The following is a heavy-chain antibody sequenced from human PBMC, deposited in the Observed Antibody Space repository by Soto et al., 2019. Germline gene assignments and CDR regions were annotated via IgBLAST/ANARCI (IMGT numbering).Heavy chain of an antibody. CDR3: AMESFTIFGVVYYYYYGMDV. CDR2: IIPIFGTA. J-gene: IGHJ6*02. Sequence: VASVKVSCKASGGTFSSYAISWVRQAPGQGLEWMGGIIPIFGTANYAQKFQGRVTITADESTSTAYMELSSLRSEDTAVYYCAMESFTIFGVVYYYYYGMDVWGQGTTVTVSS. V-gene: IGHV1-69*13. D-gene: IGHD3-3*01. CDR1: GGTFSSYA.